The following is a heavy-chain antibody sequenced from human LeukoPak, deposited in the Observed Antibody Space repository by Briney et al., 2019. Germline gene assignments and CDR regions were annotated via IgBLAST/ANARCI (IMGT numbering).Heavy chain of an antibody. J-gene: IGHJ4*02. Sequence: ASVKVSCKASGGTFSSYAISWVRQAPGQGLEWMGGIIPIFGTANYAQKFQGRVTITADESTSTAYMELRSLRSDDTAVYYCARGGSIYCSGGSCYFDYWDQGTLVTVSS. CDR3: ARGGSIYCSGGSCYFDY. CDR2: IIPIFGTA. CDR1: GGTFSSYA. V-gene: IGHV1-69*01. D-gene: IGHD2-15*01.